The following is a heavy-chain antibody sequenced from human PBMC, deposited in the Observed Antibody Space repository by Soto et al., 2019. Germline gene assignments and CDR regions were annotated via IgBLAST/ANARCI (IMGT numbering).Heavy chain of an antibody. CDR1: GYTFTGYY. CDR2: INPNSGGT. CDR3: ARDPKLRAFDI. J-gene: IGHJ3*02. D-gene: IGHD3-10*01. Sequence: QVQLVQSGAEVKKPGASVKVSCKASGYTFTGYYMHGVGQAPGQGLEWMGWINPNSGGTNYAQKFQGRVNMTKDTSLSTAYMELSRLRSDDKAVYFCARDPKLRAFDIWGQGTMVTVSS. V-gene: IGHV1-2*02.